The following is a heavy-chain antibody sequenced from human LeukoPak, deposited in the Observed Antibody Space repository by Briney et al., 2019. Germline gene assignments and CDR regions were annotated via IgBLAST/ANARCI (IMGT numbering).Heavy chain of an antibody. CDR2: IDSSGSYT. CDR1: XXAFGNYA. J-gene: IGHJ4*02. Sequence: PGGSLRLXCAASXXAFGNYAMGWVRQAPGKGLEWVSSIDSSGSYTPSADSAKGRFTISRDNSENTVYLQMNSLRAEDTAVYSCAKISTVTENFHHWGQGTLVTVSS. D-gene: IGHD4-17*01. CDR3: AKISTVTENFHH. V-gene: IGHV3-23*01.